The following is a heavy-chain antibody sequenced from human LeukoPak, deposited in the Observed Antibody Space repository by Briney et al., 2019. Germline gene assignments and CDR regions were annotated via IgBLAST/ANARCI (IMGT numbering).Heavy chain of an antibody. CDR3: ARRIAVAGTYYYYGMDV. Sequence: ASVKVSCKASGGTFSSYAISWVRQAPGQGLEWMGRIIPILGIANYAQKFQGRVTITADKSTSTAYMELSSLRSEDTAVYYCARRIAVAGTYYYYGMDVWGQGTTVTVSS. CDR1: GGTFSSYA. V-gene: IGHV1-69*04. J-gene: IGHJ6*02. CDR2: IIPILGIA. D-gene: IGHD6-19*01.